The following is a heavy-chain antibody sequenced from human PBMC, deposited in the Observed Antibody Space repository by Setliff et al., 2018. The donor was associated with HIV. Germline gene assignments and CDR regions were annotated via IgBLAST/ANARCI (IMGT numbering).Heavy chain of an antibody. Sequence: GGSLRLSCVASGFTFRSYSTNWVRQDPGKGPEWVSSISTSSSFKYYTDPVKGRFTISRDNAKNSLYLQMNSLRAEDTAVYYCAKKTAAYTSGSWLHYWGQGTLVTVSS. V-gene: IGHV3-21*04. CDR2: ISTSSSFK. D-gene: IGHD3-10*01. CDR1: GFTFRSYS. CDR3: AKKTAAYTSGSWLHY. J-gene: IGHJ4*02.